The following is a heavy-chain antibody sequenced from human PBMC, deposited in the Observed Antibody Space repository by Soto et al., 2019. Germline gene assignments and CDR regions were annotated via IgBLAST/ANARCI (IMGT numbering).Heavy chain of an antibody. Sequence: ESGGGLVQPGGSLRLSCAASGFTFSSYWMSWVRQAPGEGLEWVANIKQDGSEKYYEDSVQGRFTISRDNAKNSLSLQMNSLRAEDTAVYYCARDLGIGAAGRGYYYYYGMDVWGQGTTVTVSS. CDR3: ARDLGIGAAGRGYYYYYGMDV. V-gene: IGHV3-7*03. CDR2: IKQDGSEK. CDR1: GFTFSSYW. D-gene: IGHD6-13*01. J-gene: IGHJ6*02.